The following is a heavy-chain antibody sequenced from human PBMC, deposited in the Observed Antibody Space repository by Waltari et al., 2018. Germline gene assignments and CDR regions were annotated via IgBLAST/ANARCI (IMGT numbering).Heavy chain of an antibody. J-gene: IGHJ5*02. V-gene: IGHV3-74*01. CDR3: TRTRYCSTTSCQVDWFDP. Sequence: DVQLVESGGGLVQPGGSLRLSCAASGFTFNTYWMHWVRQAPGKGPGWVARISADGASTSYADSVKGRFTISRDNAKNTLYLQMNSLRAEDTAVYYCTRTRYCSTTSCQVDWFDPWGQGTLVTVSS. CDR2: ISADGAST. D-gene: IGHD2-2*01. CDR1: GFTFNTYW.